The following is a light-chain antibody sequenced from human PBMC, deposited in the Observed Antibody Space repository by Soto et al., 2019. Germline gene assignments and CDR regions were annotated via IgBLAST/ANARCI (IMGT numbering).Light chain of an antibody. CDR2: DAS. V-gene: IGKV1-8*01. Sequence: AIRMTQSPSSLSASTGDRVTITCRASQGISSYLAWYQQKPGKAPKLLIYDASTLESGVPSRFSGSGSGTDFTLTISSLQPEDFATYYCQQFYDYPLTFGGGTKVDIK. CDR3: QQFYDYPLT. CDR1: QGISSY. J-gene: IGKJ4*01.